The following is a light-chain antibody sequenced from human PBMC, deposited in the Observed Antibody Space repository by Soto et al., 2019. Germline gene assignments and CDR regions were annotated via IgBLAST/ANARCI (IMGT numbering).Light chain of an antibody. V-gene: IGLV1-40*01. CDR1: SSNIGAGYD. J-gene: IGLJ1*01. CDR3: QSYDSSLSGYV. Sequence: QPVLTQLPSVSGAPGQRVTISCTGSSSNIGAGYDVHWYQQLPGTAPKLLIYGNSNRPSGVPDRFSGSKSGTSASLAITGLQAEDEADYYCQSYDSSLSGYVFGTGTKFTVL. CDR2: GNS.